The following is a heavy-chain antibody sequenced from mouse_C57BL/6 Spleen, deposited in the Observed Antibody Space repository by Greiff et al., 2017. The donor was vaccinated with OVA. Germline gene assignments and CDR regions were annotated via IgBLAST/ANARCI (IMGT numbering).Heavy chain of an antibody. CDR1: GYTFTSYW. J-gene: IGHJ2*01. D-gene: IGHD1-1*01. Sequence: QVQLQQPGAELVMPGASVKLSCKASGYTFTSYWMHWVKQRPGQGLEWIGEIDPSDSYTNYNQKFKGKSTLTVDKSSSTAYMQLSSLTSEDSAVYYCARSLLLRSDYWGQGTTLTVSS. V-gene: IGHV1-69*01. CDR2: IDPSDSYT. CDR3: ARSLLLRSDY.